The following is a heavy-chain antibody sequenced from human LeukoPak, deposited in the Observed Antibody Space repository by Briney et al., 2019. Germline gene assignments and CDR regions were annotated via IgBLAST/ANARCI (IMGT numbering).Heavy chain of an antibody. V-gene: IGHV1-46*01. CDR3: ARQDGVVTAIPNWYFDL. J-gene: IGHJ2*01. D-gene: IGHD2-21*02. Sequence: ASVKVSCKASEYTFTSYYMHWVRQAPGQGLEWMGIINPSGGSTSYAQKFQGRVTMTRDTSTSTVYMELSSLRSEDTAVYYCARQDGVVTAIPNWYFDLWGRGTLVTVSS. CDR2: INPSGGST. CDR1: EYTFTSYY.